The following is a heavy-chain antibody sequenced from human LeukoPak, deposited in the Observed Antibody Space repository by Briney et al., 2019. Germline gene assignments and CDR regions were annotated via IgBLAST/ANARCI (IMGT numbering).Heavy chain of an antibody. CDR2: IWYDGSNK. D-gene: IGHD6-13*01. CDR1: GFTFSSYG. CDR3: ARVCFPGTAAAGADY. V-gene: IGHV3-33*01. Sequence: GRSLRLSCAASGFTFSSYGMHWVRQAPGKGLEWVAVIWYDGSNKYYADVVGGRFTISGDNSKNMLYLQMNSRRAEDAAVYYCARVCFPGTAAAGADYWGQATLVTVSP. J-gene: IGHJ4*02.